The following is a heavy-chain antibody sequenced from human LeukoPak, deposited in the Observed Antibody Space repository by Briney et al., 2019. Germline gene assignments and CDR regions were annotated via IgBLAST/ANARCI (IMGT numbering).Heavy chain of an antibody. CDR3: ARGRSGWYEDF. J-gene: IGHJ4*02. D-gene: IGHD6-19*01. V-gene: IGHV3-21*01. CDR2: ISSTNHYT. Sequence: GGSLRLSCAASGFTFSSYSMNWVRQAPGRGLEWVSYISSTNHYTYYADSVKGRFTISRDNAKNSLYLQMNSLRAEDTAVYYCARGRSGWYEDFWGQGTLVTVSS. CDR1: GFTFSSYS.